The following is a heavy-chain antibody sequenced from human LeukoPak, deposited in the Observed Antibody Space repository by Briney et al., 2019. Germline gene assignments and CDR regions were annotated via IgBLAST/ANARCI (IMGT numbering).Heavy chain of an antibody. J-gene: IGHJ6*03. CDR3: TTGGSGSYYGYYYYYYMDV. V-gene: IGHV3-15*01. CDR2: IKSKTDGGTT. Sequence: PGGSLRLSCAASGFTFSNAWMSWVRQAPGKGLEWVGRIKSKTDGGTTDYAAPVKGRFTISRDDSKNTLYLQMNSLKTEDTAVYYCTTGGSGSYYGYYYYYYMDVWGKGTTVTVSS. D-gene: IGHD3-10*01. CDR1: GFTFSNAW.